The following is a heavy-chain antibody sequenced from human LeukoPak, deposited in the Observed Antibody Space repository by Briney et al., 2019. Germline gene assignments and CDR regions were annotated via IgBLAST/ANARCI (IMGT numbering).Heavy chain of an antibody. D-gene: IGHD4-23*01. CDR2: INAGNGNT. Sequence: ASVKVSCKASGYTFTNYAIHWARQAPGQRLEWMVWINAGNGNTKYSQEFQDRVTITRDTSASTVYMELSSLRSEDLAVYYCARTRDYGGNWGFDYWGQGTLVTVSS. CDR3: ARTRDYGGNWGFDY. CDR1: GYTFTNYA. V-gene: IGHV1-3*03. J-gene: IGHJ4*02.